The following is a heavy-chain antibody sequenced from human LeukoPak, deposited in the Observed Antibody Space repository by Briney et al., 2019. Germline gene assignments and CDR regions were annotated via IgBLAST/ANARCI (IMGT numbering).Heavy chain of an antibody. V-gene: IGHV4-4*02. D-gene: IGHD3-22*01. CDR3: ARVRYYYDESAYGDPDAFDI. J-gene: IGHJ3*02. Sequence: SETLSLACAVSGGSISSSNWWNWVRQPPGRGLEWIGEIYHSGYTNYNPSLKSRVTISVDKSKNQFSLRLSSVTAADTAVYFCARVRYYYDESAYGDPDAFDIWGQGTMVTVSS. CDR2: IYHSGYT. CDR1: GGSISSSNW.